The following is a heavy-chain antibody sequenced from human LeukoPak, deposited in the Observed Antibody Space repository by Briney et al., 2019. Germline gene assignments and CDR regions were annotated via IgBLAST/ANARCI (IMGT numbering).Heavy chain of an antibody. J-gene: IGHJ4*02. CDR2: IYHSGST. CDR3: ASPSTGIAAAGHGVFDY. Sequence: SETLCLTCAVSGYSISSGYYWGWIRQPPGKGVEWIGSIYHSGSTYYNPSLKSRVTISVDTSKNQFSLKLSSVTAADTAVYYCASPSTGIAAAGHGVFDYWGQGTLVTVSS. CDR1: GYSISSGYY. V-gene: IGHV4-38-2*01. D-gene: IGHD6-13*01.